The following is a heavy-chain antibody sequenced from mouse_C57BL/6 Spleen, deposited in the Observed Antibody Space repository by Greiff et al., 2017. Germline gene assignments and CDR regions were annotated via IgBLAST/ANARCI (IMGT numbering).Heavy chain of an antibody. CDR2: IWSGGST. D-gene: IGHD2-10*01. CDR1: GFSLTSYG. Sequence: VKVVESGPGLVQPSQSLSITCTVSGFSLTSYGVHWVRQSPGKGLEWLGVIWSGGSTDYNSAFISRLSISKDNSKSQVFFKMNSLQADDTAIYFCSRNLLPLYSAMDYWGQGTSVTVSS. CDR3: SRNLLPLYSAMDY. J-gene: IGHJ4*01. V-gene: IGHV2-2*01.